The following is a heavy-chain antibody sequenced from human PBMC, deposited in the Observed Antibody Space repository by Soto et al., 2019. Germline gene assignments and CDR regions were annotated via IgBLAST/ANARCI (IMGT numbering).Heavy chain of an antibody. CDR1: GGSISSGGYY. V-gene: IGHV4-31*03. CDR2: IYYSGST. J-gene: IGHJ4*02. CDR3: ARARFPLRGGRYYDSSGYYFGY. Sequence: SETLSLTCTVSGGSISSGGYYWSWIRQHPGKGLEWIGYIYYSGSTYYNPSLKSRVTISVDTSKSQFSLKLSSVTAADTAVYYCARARFPLRGGRYYDSSGYYFGYWGQGTLVTVSS. D-gene: IGHD3-22*01.